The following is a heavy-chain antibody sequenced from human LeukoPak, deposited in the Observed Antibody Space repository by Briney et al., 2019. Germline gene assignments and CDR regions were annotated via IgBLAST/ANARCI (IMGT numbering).Heavy chain of an antibody. CDR1: GFTFSSTS. V-gene: IGHV3-23*01. Sequence: PGGSLRLSCAASGFTFSSTSMSWVRQAPGKGLEWVSVTVGSGDGTYYADSVKGRFTISRDNSKNTLYLQMNSLRAEDTAVYYCATDREGDPSAYYLVGGQGTLITVSS. CDR2: TVGSGDGT. D-gene: IGHD3-22*01. J-gene: IGHJ4*02. CDR3: ATDREGDPSAYYLV.